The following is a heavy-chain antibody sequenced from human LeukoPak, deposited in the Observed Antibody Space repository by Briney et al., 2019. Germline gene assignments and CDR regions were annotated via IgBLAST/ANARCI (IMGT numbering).Heavy chain of an antibody. CDR3: GQDWAWGAFGN. Sequence: GGSLRLSCAASGFTVSSNYMNWVRQAPGKGLEWVSGITSVGVTFYASFVKGRFTISRDNSRNTLYLQMNSLRAEDTALYYCGQDWAWGAFGNWGQGTLVTVSS. D-gene: IGHD1-26*01. CDR1: GFTVSSNY. J-gene: IGHJ4*02. V-gene: IGHV3-53*01. CDR2: ITSVGVT.